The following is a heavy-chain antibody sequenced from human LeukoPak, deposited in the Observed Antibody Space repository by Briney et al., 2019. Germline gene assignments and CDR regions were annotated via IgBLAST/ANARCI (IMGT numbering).Heavy chain of an antibody. CDR1: GGSISSYY. Sequence: TSSETLSLTCTVSGGSISSYYWSWLRQPPGKGLEWIGYIFSSGSTKYNPSLKSRVTISLDASKNQFSLNLSSVTAADTAFYYCAGGDYFRFQHWGQGTLVTVSS. CDR2: IFSSGST. CDR3: AGGDYFRFQH. D-gene: IGHD4-17*01. J-gene: IGHJ1*01. V-gene: IGHV4-59*01.